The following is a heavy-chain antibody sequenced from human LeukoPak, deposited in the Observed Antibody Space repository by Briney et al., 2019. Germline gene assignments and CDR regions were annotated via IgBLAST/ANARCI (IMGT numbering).Heavy chain of an antibody. CDR3: ASHGYCSSTSCYNWFDP. CDR1: GGSFSGYY. D-gene: IGHD2-2*03. V-gene: IGHV4-34*01. J-gene: IGHJ5*02. CDR2: INHSGST. Sequence: PSETLSLTCAVYGGSFSGYYWSWIRQPPGKGLEWIEEINHSGSTNYNPSLKSRVTISVDTSKNQFSLKLSSVTAADTAVYYCASHGYCSSTSCYNWFDPWGQGTLVTVSS.